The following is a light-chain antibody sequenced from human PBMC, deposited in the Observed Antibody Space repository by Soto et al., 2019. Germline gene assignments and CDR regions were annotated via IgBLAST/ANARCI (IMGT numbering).Light chain of an antibody. J-gene: IGLJ2*01. CDR2: GNS. CDR3: QSYDSSVSKVV. V-gene: IGLV1-40*01. Sequence: QAVLTQPPSVSGAPGQRVTISCTGSSSNIGAGYDVHWYQQLPGTAPKLLIYGNSNRPSGVPDRFSGSKSGTSASLAITGLQAEDEADYYCQSYDSSVSKVVFGGGTKLTV. CDR1: SSNIGAGYD.